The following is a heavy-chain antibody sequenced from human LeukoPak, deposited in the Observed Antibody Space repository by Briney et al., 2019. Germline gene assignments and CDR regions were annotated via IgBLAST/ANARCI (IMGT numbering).Heavy chain of an antibody. CDR2: ISGSSGII. CDR3: ASSGSYRFDY. CDR1: GFTFNTYT. V-gene: IGHV3-48*02. Sequence: GGSLRLSCAASGFTFNTYTMNWVRQAPGKGLEWVSYISGSSGIIDYADSVRGRFTISRDNAKNSLYLQMNSLRDEDTAVYYCASSGSYRFDYWGQGTLVTVSS. J-gene: IGHJ4*02. D-gene: IGHD1-26*01.